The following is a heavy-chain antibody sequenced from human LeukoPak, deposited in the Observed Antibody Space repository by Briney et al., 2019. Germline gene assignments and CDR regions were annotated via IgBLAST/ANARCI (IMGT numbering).Heavy chain of an antibody. CDR3: ASSRAVAGTPLDY. Sequence: GESLKISCKGSGYSFTSYWIGWVRQMPGKGLEWMGIIYPGDSDTRYSPSFQGQVTISADKSISTAYLQWSSLKALDTAMYYCASSRAVAGTPLDYWGQGTLVTVSS. J-gene: IGHJ4*02. CDR1: GYSFTSYW. D-gene: IGHD6-19*01. CDR2: IYPGDSDT. V-gene: IGHV5-51*01.